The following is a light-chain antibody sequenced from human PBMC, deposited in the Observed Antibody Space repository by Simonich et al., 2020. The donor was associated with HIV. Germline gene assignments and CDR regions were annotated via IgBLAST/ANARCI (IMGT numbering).Light chain of an antibody. CDR3: QQRSNWPTFP. J-gene: IGKJ3*01. Sequence: EILMTQSPATLSVSPGERATLSCRASQRVSRNLVWYQQQPGQAPRLLIYEASKRATCIPARLSGSGSGTDFTLTISSLEPEDFAVYFCQQRSNWPTFPFGPGTKVDIK. CDR1: QRVSRN. V-gene: IGKV3-11*01. CDR2: EAS.